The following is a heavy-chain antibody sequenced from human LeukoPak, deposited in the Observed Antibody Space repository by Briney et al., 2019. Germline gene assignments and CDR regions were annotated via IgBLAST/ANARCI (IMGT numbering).Heavy chain of an antibody. V-gene: IGHV4-59*01. J-gene: IGHJ5*02. CDR2: VDHTGST. CDR1: DDSITMYY. Sequence: PSETLSLTCSVSDDSITMYYWTWLRQPPGKGLEWIGYVDHTGSTNFNPSLNGRVSISRDTTKNLFSLRLRSVTAADTAVYFCARDRSGYCGGSCYSGGWFDPWGQGTLVTVSS. D-gene: IGHD2-15*01. CDR3: ARDRSGYCGGSCYSGGWFDP.